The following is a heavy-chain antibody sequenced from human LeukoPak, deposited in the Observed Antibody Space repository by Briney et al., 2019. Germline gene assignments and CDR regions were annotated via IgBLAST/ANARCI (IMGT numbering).Heavy chain of an antibody. CDR3: AKGTTGTTPTSLAYFDY. CDR1: GFTFSSYA. J-gene: IGHJ4*02. Sequence: GGSLRLSCAASGFTFSSYAMSWVHQAPGKGLEWVSAISGSGGSTYYADSVKGRFTISRDNSKNTLYLQMNSLRAEDTAVYYCAKGTTGTTPTSLAYFDYWGQGTLVTVSS. D-gene: IGHD1-1*01. V-gene: IGHV3-23*01. CDR2: ISGSGGST.